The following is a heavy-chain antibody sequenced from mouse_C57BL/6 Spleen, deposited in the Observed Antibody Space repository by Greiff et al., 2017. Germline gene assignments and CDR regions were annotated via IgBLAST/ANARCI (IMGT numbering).Heavy chain of an antibody. CDR2: INPYNGGT. D-gene: IGHD2-2*01. J-gene: IGHJ4*01. CDR3: AREGGYRGYAMDY. CDR1: GYTFTDYY. V-gene: IGHV1-19*01. Sequence: VQLQQSGPVLVKPGASVKMSCKASGYTFTDYYMNWVKQSHGKSLEWIGVINPYNGGTSYNQKFKGKATLTVDKSSSTAYMELNSLTSEDSAVYYCAREGGYRGYAMDYWGQGTSVTVST.